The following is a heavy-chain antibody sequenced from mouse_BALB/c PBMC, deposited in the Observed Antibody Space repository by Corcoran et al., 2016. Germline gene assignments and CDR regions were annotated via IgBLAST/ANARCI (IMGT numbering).Heavy chain of an antibody. CDR2: INTYTGEP. CDR3: ARFDYARRYCDV. D-gene: IGHD2-4*01. Sequence: QIQLVQSGPELKKPGETVKISCKASGYTFTNYGMNWVKQAPGKGLKWMGWINTYTGEPTYADDFKGRFAFSLETSASTAYLQINNLKNEDMATYFCARFDYARRYCDVWGAGTTVTVSS. CDR1: GYTFTNYG. J-gene: IGHJ1*01. V-gene: IGHV9-1*02.